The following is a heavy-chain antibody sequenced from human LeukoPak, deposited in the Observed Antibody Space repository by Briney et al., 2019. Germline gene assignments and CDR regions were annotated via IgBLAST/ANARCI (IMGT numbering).Heavy chain of an antibody. CDR3: ARVEPITYYYDSSGYFVDY. CDR2: INPNSGGT. V-gene: IGHV1-2*05. D-gene: IGHD3-22*01. CDR1: GYTFTGYY. Sequence: ASVKVSCKASGYTFTGYYMHWVRQAPGQGLEWMGRINPNSGGTNYAQKFQGRVTMTRDTSISTAYMELSRLRSDDTVVYYCARVEPITYYYDSSGYFVDYWGQGTLVTVSS. J-gene: IGHJ4*02.